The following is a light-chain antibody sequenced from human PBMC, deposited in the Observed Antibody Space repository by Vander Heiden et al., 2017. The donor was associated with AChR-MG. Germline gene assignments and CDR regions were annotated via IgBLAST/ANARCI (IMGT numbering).Light chain of an antibody. J-gene: IGKJ1*01. V-gene: IGKV3-20*01. CDR3: HQDNTFPWT. CDR1: QTFTTNY. CDR2: GAS. Sequence: EIVLAQSPGTLSVSPGEGGTLSCRASQTFTTNYVAWYQQKPGQAPRLVISGASTSAPGIPDRFSGSGSGTDFTLTITRLEPEDVAVYYCHQDNTFPWTFGQGTRVEIK.